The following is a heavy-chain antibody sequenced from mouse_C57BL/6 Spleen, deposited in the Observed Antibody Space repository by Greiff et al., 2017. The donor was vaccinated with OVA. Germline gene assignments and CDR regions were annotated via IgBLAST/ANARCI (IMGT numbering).Heavy chain of an antibody. V-gene: IGHV1-61*01. CDR1: GYTFTSYW. D-gene: IGHD4-1*01. Sequence: QVQLQQPGAELVRPGSSVKLSCKASGYTFTSYWMDWVKQRPGQGLEWIGNIYPSDSETNYNQKFKDKATLTVDKSSSTAYMQLSSLTSEDSAVYYCARKANWDEFSYWGQGTLVTVSA. J-gene: IGHJ3*01. CDR2: IYPSDSET. CDR3: ARKANWDEFSY.